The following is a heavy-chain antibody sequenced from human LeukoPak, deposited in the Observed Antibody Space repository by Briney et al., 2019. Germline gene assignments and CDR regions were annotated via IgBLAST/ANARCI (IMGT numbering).Heavy chain of an antibody. CDR3: ARDPVGYSSSFGRTGYGMDV. V-gene: IGHV1-2*02. J-gene: IGHJ6*02. Sequence: ASVKVSCKASGYTFTSYDINWVRQAPGQGLEWMGWINPNSGGTNYAQKFQGRVTMTRDTSISTAYMELSRLRSDDTAVYYCARDPVGYSSSFGRTGYGMDVWGQGTTVTVSS. CDR1: GYTFTSYD. D-gene: IGHD6-6*01. CDR2: INPNSGGT.